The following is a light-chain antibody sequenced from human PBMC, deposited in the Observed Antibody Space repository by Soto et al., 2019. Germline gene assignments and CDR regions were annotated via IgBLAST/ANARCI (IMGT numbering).Light chain of an antibody. J-gene: IGKJ2*01. V-gene: IGKV3D-15*03. CDR3: QQYKNWPPYT. CDR2: GAS. CDR1: QSVNSD. Sequence: EIGMTQSPATLSVSPGERATLSCRASQSVNSDLAWYQQKPGRAPRLLIYGASIRATGIPARFSGSGSGADFTLTISILQSEDFAVYYCQQYKNWPPYTFGQGTKLEVK.